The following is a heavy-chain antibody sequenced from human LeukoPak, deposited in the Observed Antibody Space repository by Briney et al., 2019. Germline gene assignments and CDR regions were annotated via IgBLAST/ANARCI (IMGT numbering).Heavy chain of an antibody. CDR1: GGSISSYY. J-gene: IGHJ4*02. V-gene: IGHV4-59*01. Sequence: SETLSLTCTVSGGSISSYYWSWIRQPPGKGLEWIGYICCSGTTNYNPSLKSRVTISIDTSKNQFSLRLSSVTAADTAMYYCARCVGSGCPTGVFDYWGQGTLVTVSS. CDR3: ARCVGSGCPTGVFDY. D-gene: IGHD6-19*01. CDR2: ICCSGTT.